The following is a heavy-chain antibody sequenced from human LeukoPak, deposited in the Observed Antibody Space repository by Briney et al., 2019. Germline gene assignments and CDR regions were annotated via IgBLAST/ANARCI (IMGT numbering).Heavy chain of an antibody. J-gene: IGHJ4*02. Sequence: GGSLRLSCAASGFTFSSYAMHWVRQAPGKGLEWVAFIRYDGSNKYYADSVKGRFTISRDNSKSTLYLQMNSLRAEDTAVYYCAKTGSSSWGYFDYWGQGTLVTVSS. V-gene: IGHV3-30*02. CDR1: GFTFSSYA. D-gene: IGHD6-13*01. CDR2: IRYDGSNK. CDR3: AKTGSSSWGYFDY.